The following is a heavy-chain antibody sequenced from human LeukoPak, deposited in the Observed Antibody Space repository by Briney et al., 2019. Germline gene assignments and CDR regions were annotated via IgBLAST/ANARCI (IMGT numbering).Heavy chain of an antibody. CDR2: IYYSGST. CDR3: ARLPRDGYNLYYFDY. J-gene: IGHJ4*02. CDR1: GGSINSYY. V-gene: IGHV4-59*04. D-gene: IGHD5-24*01. Sequence: PSETLSLTCTVSGGSINSYYWSWIRQPPGKGLEWIGYIYYSGSTYYNPSLKSRVTISVDTSKNQFSLKLSSVTAADTAVYYCARLPRDGYNLYYFDYWGQGTLVTVSS.